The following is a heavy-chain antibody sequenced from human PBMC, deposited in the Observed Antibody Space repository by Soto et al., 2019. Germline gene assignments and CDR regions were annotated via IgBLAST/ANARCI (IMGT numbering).Heavy chain of an antibody. CDR2: IKPDGTIT. CDR1: GFTFSTYW. J-gene: IGHJ6*02. D-gene: IGHD3-22*01. Sequence: EVQLVESGGGLVQPGGSLRLSCAGTGFTFSTYWMHWVRQAPGKGLEWVSRIKPDGTITGSAGSAKGRFTISRDNAKNTLYLQMNSLRAEDTAVYYCARGGVIVVGLDVWGQGTTVTVSS. CDR3: ARGGVIVVGLDV. V-gene: IGHV3-74*01.